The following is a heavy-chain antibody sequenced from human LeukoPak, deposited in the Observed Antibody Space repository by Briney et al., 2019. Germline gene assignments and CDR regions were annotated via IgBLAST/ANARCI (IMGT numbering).Heavy chain of an antibody. V-gene: IGHV3-30-3*01. J-gene: IGHJ6*02. Sequence: GRSLRISCAASGFTFSSYAMHWIRQAPAKGLEWVAVISYDGSNKYYADSVKGRFTISRDNSKNTLYLQMNSLRAEDTAVYYCARPPDGMDVWGQGTTVTVSS. CDR3: ARPPDGMDV. CDR1: GFTFSSYA. CDR2: ISYDGSNK.